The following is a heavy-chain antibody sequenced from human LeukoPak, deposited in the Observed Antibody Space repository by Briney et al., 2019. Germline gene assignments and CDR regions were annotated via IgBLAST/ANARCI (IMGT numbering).Heavy chain of an antibody. CDR1: GFTFSSHW. V-gene: IGHV3-7*05. CDR2: IKPDGGDK. Sequence: PGGSLRLSCAASGFTFSSHWMTWVRQAPGKGLQWVASIKPDGGDKYYVGSVKGRFIISRDNAKNSLFLQMSSLGVGDTAVYYCARHSDRRDDYWGQGMLVTVYS. CDR3: ARHSDRRDDY. J-gene: IGHJ4*02.